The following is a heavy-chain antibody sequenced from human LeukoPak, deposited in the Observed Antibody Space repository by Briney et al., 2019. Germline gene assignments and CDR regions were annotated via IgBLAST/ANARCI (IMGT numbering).Heavy chain of an antibody. V-gene: IGHV1-69*01. D-gene: IGHD5-18*01. CDR3: ARPAGLPHNWFDP. Sequence: ASVKVSCKASGGTFSSYAISWVRQVPGQGLEWMGGIIPIFGTANYAQKFQGRVTITADESTSTAYMELSSLRSEDTAVYYCARPAGLPHNWFDPWGQGTLVTVSS. CDR1: GGTFSSYA. J-gene: IGHJ5*02. CDR2: IIPIFGTA.